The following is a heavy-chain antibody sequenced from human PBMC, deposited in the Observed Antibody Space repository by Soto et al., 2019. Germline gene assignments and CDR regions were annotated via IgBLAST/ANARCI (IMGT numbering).Heavy chain of an antibody. CDR2: IKQDGSEN. Sequence: EVQLVESGGGLVQPGGSLRLSCAASGFTFSSYWMSWVRQAPGKGLEWVANIKQDGSENYYVDSVKGRFTISRDNAKNSLYLQMNGLRAEDTAVYYCARVSRGMGAISGYYYYYGMDVWGQGTTVTVSS. V-gene: IGHV3-7*05. CDR3: ARVSRGMGAISGYYYYYGMDV. CDR1: GFTFSSYW. D-gene: IGHD1-26*01. J-gene: IGHJ6*02.